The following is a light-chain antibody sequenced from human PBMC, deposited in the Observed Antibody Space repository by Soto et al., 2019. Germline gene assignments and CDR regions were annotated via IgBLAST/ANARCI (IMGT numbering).Light chain of an antibody. V-gene: IGLV2-14*01. CDR2: DVS. CDR3: SSYTTSSTLV. CDR1: SGDVGGYNY. Sequence: QSALTQPASVSGSPGQSITISCTGTSGDVGGYNYVSWYQQHPGKAPKLMIYDVSNRPSGVSNRFSGSKSDNTASLTISGLRAEDEADYYCSSYTTSSTLVFGGGTKVTVL. J-gene: IGLJ2*01.